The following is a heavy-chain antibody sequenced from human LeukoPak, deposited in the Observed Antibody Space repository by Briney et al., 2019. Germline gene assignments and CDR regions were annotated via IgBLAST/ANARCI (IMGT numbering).Heavy chain of an antibody. D-gene: IGHD6-13*01. V-gene: IGHV1-2*02. CDR2: INPNSGGT. J-gene: IGHJ4*02. Sequence: ASVKVSCKASGYTFTGYYMQWVRQAPGQGLEWMGWINPNSGGTNYAQKFQGRVTMTRDTSISTAYMELSRLRSDDTAVYYYARVGTIAAAPMVYWGQGTLVTVSS. CDR3: ARVGTIAAAPMVY. CDR1: GYTFTGYY.